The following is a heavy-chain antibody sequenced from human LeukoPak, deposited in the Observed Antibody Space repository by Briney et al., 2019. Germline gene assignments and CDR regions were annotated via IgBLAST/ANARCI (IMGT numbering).Heavy chain of an antibody. Sequence: SETLSLTCVVYGGSFSGYQWSWIRQPHGKGLEWIGYMYFSGSTKYNPSLKSRVTISLDTSKTQFSLRLRSVTAADTAAYYCARAKGITSFDYWGQGTLVTVSS. CDR1: GGSFSGYQ. CDR2: MYFSGST. CDR3: ARAKGITSFDY. J-gene: IGHJ4*02. V-gene: IGHV4-59*01. D-gene: IGHD5-24*01.